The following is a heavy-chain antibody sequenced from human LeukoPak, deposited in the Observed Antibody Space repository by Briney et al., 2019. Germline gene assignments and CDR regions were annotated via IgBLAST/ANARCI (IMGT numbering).Heavy chain of an antibody. CDR3: ALVTRSNPPYDY. CDR1: GFTFSNYG. J-gene: IGHJ4*02. Sequence: GGSLRLSCAASGFTFSNYGMHWVRQAPGKGLEWVAFIRYDGSNKYYAESVKGRFTISRDNAKNTVYLQMNSLRAEDTAVYYCALVTRSNPPYDYWGQGTLVTVSS. CDR2: IRYDGSNK. D-gene: IGHD1-26*01. V-gene: IGHV3-30*02.